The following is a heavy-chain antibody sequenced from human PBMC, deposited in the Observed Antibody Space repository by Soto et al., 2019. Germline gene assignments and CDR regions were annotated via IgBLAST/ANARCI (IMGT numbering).Heavy chain of an antibody. CDR2: IYRSGST. J-gene: IGHJ4*02. CDR1: GASISSTTSGNW. Sequence: QVQLQESGPGLVRPSGTLSLTCAVSGASISSTTSGNWWSWVRQPPGKGLEWIGEIYRSGSTNYNPSLKSRVTMSVXKXXNQFXLXXXSVTAADTAVYYCARMVGATLVDFWGQGTLVTVSS. CDR3: ARMVGATLVDF. D-gene: IGHD1-26*01. V-gene: IGHV4-4*02.